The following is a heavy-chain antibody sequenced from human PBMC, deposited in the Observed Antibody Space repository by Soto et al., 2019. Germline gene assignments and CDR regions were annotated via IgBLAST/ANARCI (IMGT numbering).Heavy chain of an antibody. V-gene: IGHV4-39*01. CDR2: IYYSGST. J-gene: IGHJ5*02. Sequence: QLQLQESGPGLVKPSETLSLTCTVSSGSISSSSYYWGWIRQPPGKGLEWIGSIYYSGSTYYNPSLKSRVTISVDTSKNQFSLKLNSVTAADTAVYYCARGDDEGYSYGGRLNWFDPWGQGTLVTVSS. CDR3: ARGDDEGYSYGGRLNWFDP. CDR1: SGSISSSSYY. D-gene: IGHD5-18*01.